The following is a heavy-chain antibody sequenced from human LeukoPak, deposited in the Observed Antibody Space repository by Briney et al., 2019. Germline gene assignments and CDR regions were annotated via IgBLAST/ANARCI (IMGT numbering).Heavy chain of an antibody. Sequence: SETLSLTCTVSGCSISSGSYYWSWIRQPAGKGLEWIGRIYTSGSTNYNPSLKSRVTISVDTSKNQFSLKLSSVTAADTAVYYCARDLEMAFDYWGQGTLVTVSS. D-gene: IGHD5-24*01. CDR3: ARDLEMAFDY. V-gene: IGHV4-61*02. CDR2: IYTSGST. J-gene: IGHJ4*02. CDR1: GCSISSGSYY.